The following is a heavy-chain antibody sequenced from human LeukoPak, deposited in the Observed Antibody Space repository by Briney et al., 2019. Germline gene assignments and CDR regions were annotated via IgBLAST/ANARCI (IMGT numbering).Heavy chain of an antibody. Sequence: GGSLRLSCAASGLTFSNYAMTWVRQAPGKGLEWVANINQDGGETYSVDSVKGRFTISRDNAKNALYLQLNSVRAEDTAVYYCARDPAAWDSWGQGTPVTVSS. J-gene: IGHJ4*02. CDR1: GLTFSNYA. CDR3: ARDPAAWDS. D-gene: IGHD6-13*01. CDR2: INQDGGET. V-gene: IGHV3-7*01.